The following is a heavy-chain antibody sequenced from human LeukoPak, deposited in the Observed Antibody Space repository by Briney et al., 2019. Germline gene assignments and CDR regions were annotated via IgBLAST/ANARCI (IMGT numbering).Heavy chain of an antibody. Sequence: SVKVSRQASVYTFITYGIRWVRQAPGQGLEWMGWINPHTGDTKNAQNLHDRVTMTADPFTDTAYMELRSLRSDDTAVYYCARGDFDFDSWGQGTLVTVS. V-gene: IGHV1-18*04. CDR1: VYTFITYG. J-gene: IGHJ4*02. CDR3: ARGDFDFDS. D-gene: IGHD2-21*01. CDR2: INPHTGDT.